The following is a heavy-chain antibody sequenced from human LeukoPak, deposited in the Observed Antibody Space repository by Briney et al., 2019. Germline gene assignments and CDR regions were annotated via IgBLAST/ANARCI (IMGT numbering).Heavy chain of an antibody. V-gene: IGHV4-59*12. D-gene: IGHD3-22*01. CDR3: ARDSYYYDSSGYRYEYFQH. CDR1: GGSISSYY. J-gene: IGHJ1*01. Sequence: PSETLSLTCTVSGGSISSYYWSWIRQPPGKGLEWIGYIHYSGSTNYNPSLKSRVTISVDTSKNQFSLKLSSLTAADTAVYYCARDSYYYDSSGYRYEYFQHWGQGTLVTVSS. CDR2: IHYSGST.